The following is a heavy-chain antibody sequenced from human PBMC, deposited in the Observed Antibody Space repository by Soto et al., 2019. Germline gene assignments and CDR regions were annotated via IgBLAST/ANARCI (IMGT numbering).Heavy chain of an antibody. CDR3: ATWLTSHY. J-gene: IGHJ4*02. CDR1: GFTFSDHY. V-gene: IGHV3-72*01. CDR2: TRNKANSYTT. Sequence: GGSLRLSCAASGFTFSDHYMDWVRQAPGKGLEWVGRTRNKANSYTTEYAASVKGRFTISRDDSKNSLYLQMNSLKTEDTAVYYCATWLTSHYWSQGTLVTVYS. D-gene: IGHD5-12*01.